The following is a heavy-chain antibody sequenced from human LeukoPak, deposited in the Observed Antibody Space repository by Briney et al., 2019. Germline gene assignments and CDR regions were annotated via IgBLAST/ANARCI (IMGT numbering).Heavy chain of an antibody. D-gene: IGHD6-13*01. J-gene: IGHJ4*02. CDR3: ARPRYSSSWYEDYAFDY. V-gene: IGHV5-51*01. Sequence: GESLKISCKGSGYSFTNYWIGWVRQMPGKGLEWMGIIYPGDSDTRYSPSFQGQVTISADKSISTAYLQWSSLKASDTAMYYCARPRYSSSWYEDYAFDYWGQGTLVTVSS. CDR1: GYSFTNYW. CDR2: IYPGDSDT.